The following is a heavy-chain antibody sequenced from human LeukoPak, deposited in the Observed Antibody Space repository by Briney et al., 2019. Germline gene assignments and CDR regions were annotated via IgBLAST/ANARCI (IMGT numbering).Heavy chain of an antibody. Sequence: PGGSLRLSCAASGFTFSSYSMNWVRQAPGKGLEWVSYISSSSSTIYYADSVKGRFTISRDNAKNSLYLQMSSLRAEDTAVYYCARVLCSGSTSCYFPYYYYGMDVWGQGTTVTVSS. J-gene: IGHJ6*02. CDR2: ISSSSSTI. V-gene: IGHV3-48*04. CDR1: GFTFSSYS. D-gene: IGHD2-2*01. CDR3: ARVLCSGSTSCYFPYYYYGMDV.